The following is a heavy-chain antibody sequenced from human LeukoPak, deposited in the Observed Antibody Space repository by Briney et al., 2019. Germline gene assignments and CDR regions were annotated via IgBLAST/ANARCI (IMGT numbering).Heavy chain of an antibody. Sequence: PGASLKISCKGFGSIFTSYWIAWVRQLPGKGLEWMGIIYPGDSDTVYSASFQGQVTISVDKSLSTAYLQWSSLRASDTAIYYCARSPRDGYSDGVDDIWGQGTMVTVTS. D-gene: IGHD5-24*01. V-gene: IGHV5-51*01. CDR3: ARSPRDGYSDGVDDI. J-gene: IGHJ3*02. CDR1: GSIFTSYW. CDR2: IYPGDSDT.